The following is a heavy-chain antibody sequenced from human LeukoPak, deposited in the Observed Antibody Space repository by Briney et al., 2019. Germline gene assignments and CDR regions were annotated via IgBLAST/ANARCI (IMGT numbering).Heavy chain of an antibody. D-gene: IGHD7-27*01. V-gene: IGHV4-31*03. CDR3: ARGPSWGSAYFDY. J-gene: IGHJ4*02. Sequence: SQTLSLTCTVSGGSISSGGYYWSWIRQPPGKGLEWIGYIYYSGSTYYNPSLKSRVTISVDTSKNQFSLKLTSVTAADTAVYYCARGPSWGSAYFDYWGQGTLVTVSS. CDR2: IYYSGST. CDR1: GGSISSGGYY.